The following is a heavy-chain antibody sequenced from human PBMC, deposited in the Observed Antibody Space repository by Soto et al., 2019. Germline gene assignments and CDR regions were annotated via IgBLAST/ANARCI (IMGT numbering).Heavy chain of an antibody. Sequence: ASVKVSCKASGYSFTDYHIHWVRQAPGQGLEWLGRINPKSGGTSTAQKFQGWVTMTRDRSISTVYMELTRLRSDDTVVYFCARGHSTDCSNGVCSFFYNHEMDVWGQGTTVTVSS. CDR3: ARGHSTDCSNGVCSFFYNHEMDV. V-gene: IGHV1-2*05. J-gene: IGHJ6*02. CDR2: INPKSGGT. CDR1: GYSFTDYH. D-gene: IGHD2-8*01.